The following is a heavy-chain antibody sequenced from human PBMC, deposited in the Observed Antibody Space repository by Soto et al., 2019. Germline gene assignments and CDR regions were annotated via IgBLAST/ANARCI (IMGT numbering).Heavy chain of an antibody. CDR2: ISGSGGST. CDR1: GFTFSSYA. V-gene: IGHV3-23*01. Sequence: PGGSLRLSCAASGFTFSSYAMSWVRQAPGKGLEWVSAISGSGGSTYYADSVKGRFTISRDNSKNTLYLQMNSLRAEDTAVYYCASEVIWLSEEEIPFDYWGQGTLVTVSS. J-gene: IGHJ4*02. D-gene: IGHD3-22*01. CDR3: ASEVIWLSEEEIPFDY.